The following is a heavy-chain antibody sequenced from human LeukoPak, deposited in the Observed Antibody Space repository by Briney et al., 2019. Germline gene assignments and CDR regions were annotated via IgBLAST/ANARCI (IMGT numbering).Heavy chain of an antibody. CDR1: GYIFTRFG. CDR2: ISGYDGHT. J-gene: IGHJ5*02. D-gene: IGHD6-19*01. Sequence: ASVKVSCKTSGYIFTRFGISWVRQAPGQGLEWMGWISGYDGHTKYAQKLQGRVTLTTDTSTSTAYMDLRSLGSDDTAVYFRARDRDLGAVAGTFDPWGQGTLVTVSS. CDR3: ARDRDLGAVAGTFDP. V-gene: IGHV1-18*01.